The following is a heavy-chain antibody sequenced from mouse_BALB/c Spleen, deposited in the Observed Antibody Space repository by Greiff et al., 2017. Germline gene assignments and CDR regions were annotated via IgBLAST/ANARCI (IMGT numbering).Heavy chain of an antibody. V-gene: IGHV5-12-2*01. Sequence: EVMLVESGGGLVQPGGSLKLSCAASGFTFSSYTMSWVRQTPEKRLEWVAYISNGGGSTYYPDTVKGRFTISRDNAKNTLYLQMSSLKSEDTAMYYCARHSASYYYGSSYYAMDYWGQGTSVTVSS. CDR3: ARHSASYYYGSSYYAMDY. CDR1: GFTFSSYT. J-gene: IGHJ4*01. CDR2: ISNGGGST. D-gene: IGHD1-1*01.